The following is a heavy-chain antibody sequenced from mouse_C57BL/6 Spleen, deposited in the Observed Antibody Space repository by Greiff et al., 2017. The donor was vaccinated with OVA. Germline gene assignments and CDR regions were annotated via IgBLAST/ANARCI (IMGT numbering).Heavy chain of an antibody. Sequence: QVQLQQPGAELVRPGSSVKLSCKASGYTFTSYWMHWVKQRPIQGLEWIGNIDPSDSETHYNQKFKDKATLTVDKSSSTAYMQFSSLTSEDSAVYYCARNYVGAMDYWGQGTSVTVSS. CDR3: ARNYVGAMDY. J-gene: IGHJ4*01. CDR1: GYTFTSYW. CDR2: IDPSDSET. D-gene: IGHD2-1*01. V-gene: IGHV1-52*01.